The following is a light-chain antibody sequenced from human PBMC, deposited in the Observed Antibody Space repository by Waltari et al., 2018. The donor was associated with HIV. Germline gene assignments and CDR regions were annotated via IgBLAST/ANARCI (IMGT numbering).Light chain of an antibody. CDR2: EVS. J-gene: IGLJ1*01. Sequence: QSAMTQPASVSGSPGQAVTLSCTVPSSDIGWYNYVSCYQQHPGKAPKLIISEVSNRPSGVSDRFSGSKSGNTASLTISGLQAEDEADYYCCSYTSTTAFDVFGTGTRVSVL. CDR1: SSDIGWYNY. CDR3: CSYTSTTAFDV. V-gene: IGLV2-14*01.